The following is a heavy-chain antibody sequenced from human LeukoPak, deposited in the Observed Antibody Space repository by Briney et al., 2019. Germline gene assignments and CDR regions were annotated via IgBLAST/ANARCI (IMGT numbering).Heavy chain of an antibody. Sequence: SSETLSLTCTVSGGSISSYYWSWIRQPPGKGLEWIGYIYYSGSTNYNPSLKSRVTISVDTSKNQFSLKLSSVTAADTAVYYCARDHHYDILTGAYYYYMDVWGKGTTVTVSS. CDR1: GGSISSYY. D-gene: IGHD3-9*01. CDR3: ARDHHYDILTGAYYYYMDV. V-gene: IGHV4-59*01. CDR2: IYYSGST. J-gene: IGHJ6*03.